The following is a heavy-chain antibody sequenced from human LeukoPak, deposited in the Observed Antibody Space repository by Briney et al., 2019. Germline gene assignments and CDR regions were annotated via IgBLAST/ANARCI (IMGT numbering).Heavy chain of an antibody. Sequence: ASVKVSCKASGYTFTSYHIHWVRQAPGQGLEWMGIINTNYGSTSYAQKFLGRVSLTRDTSTSTVYMELSSLRSEDTAVYYCARTVLLWFGEFDYFDYWGQGTLVTVSS. CDR3: ARTVLLWFGEFDYFDY. J-gene: IGHJ4*02. CDR2: INTNYGST. D-gene: IGHD3-10*01. CDR1: GYTFTSYH. V-gene: IGHV1-46*01.